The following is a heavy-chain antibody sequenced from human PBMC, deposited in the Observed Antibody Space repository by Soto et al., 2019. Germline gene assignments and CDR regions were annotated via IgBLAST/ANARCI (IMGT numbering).Heavy chain of an antibody. CDR3: ARGLYSSGWFDY. CDR2: IGTAGDT. V-gene: IGHV3-13*01. D-gene: IGHD6-19*01. Sequence: GGSLRLSCAASGFTFSSYDMHWVRQATGKGLEWVSAIGTAGDTCYPGSVKGRFTISRENAKNSLYLQMNSLRAGDTAVYYCARGLYSSGWFDYWGQGTLVTVSS. J-gene: IGHJ4*02. CDR1: GFTFSSYD.